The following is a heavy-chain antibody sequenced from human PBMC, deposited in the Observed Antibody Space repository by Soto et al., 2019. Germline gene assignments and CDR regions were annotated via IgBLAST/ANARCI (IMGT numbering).Heavy chain of an antibody. CDR2: IYYSGST. J-gene: IGHJ3*02. V-gene: IGHV4-61*08. CDR1: GGSISSGDYY. CDR3: AREGTSYYDILTGLRDAFDI. Sequence: SETLSLTCTVSGGSISSGDYYWSWIRQHPGKGLEWIGYIYYSGSTNYNPSLKSRVTISVDTSKNQFSLKLSSVTAADTAVYYCAREGTSYYDILTGLRDAFDIWGQGTMVTVSS. D-gene: IGHD3-9*01.